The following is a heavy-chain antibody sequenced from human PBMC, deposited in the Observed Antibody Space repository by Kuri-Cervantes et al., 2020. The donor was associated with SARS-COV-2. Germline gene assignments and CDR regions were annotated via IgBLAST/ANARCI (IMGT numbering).Heavy chain of an antibody. CDR3: ARDPSQGRADI. CDR1: GFTFSSYG. Sequence: GGSLRLSCAASGFTFSSYGMHWVRQAPGKGLEWVSSIGSRSSSTYYSDSVRGRFTISRDNAKNSLYLQMNSPRAEDTAVYYCARDPSQGRADIWGQGTMVTVSS. CDR2: IGSRSSST. V-gene: IGHV3-21*01. J-gene: IGHJ3*02.